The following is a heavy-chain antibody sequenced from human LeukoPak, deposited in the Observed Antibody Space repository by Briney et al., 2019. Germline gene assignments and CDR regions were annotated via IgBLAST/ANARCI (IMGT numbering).Heavy chain of an antibody. CDR2: IYHSGST. Sequence: SETLSLTCAVAGGSISSGGYSWSWIRQPPGKGLEWIGYIYHSGSTYYNPSLKSRVTISVDRSKNQFSLKLSSVTAADTAVYYCARDLLHWFDPWGQGTLVTVSS. CDR1: GGSISSGGYS. CDR3: ARDLLHWFDP. J-gene: IGHJ5*02. V-gene: IGHV4-30-2*01.